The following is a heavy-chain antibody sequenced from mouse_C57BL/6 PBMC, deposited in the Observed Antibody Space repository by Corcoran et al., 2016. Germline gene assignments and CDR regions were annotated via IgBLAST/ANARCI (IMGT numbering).Heavy chain of an antibody. CDR2: IYPGDGDT. D-gene: IGHD4-1*01. V-gene: IGHV1-80*01. J-gene: IGHJ1*03. Sequence: QVQLQQSGAELVKPGASVKISCKASGYAFSSYWMNWVQQRPGKGLEWIGQIYPGDGDTNYNGKFKGKATLTADKSSSTAYMQLSSLTSEDSAVYFCARGTGTGYFDVWGTGTTVTVSS. CDR3: ARGTGTGYFDV. CDR1: GYAFSSYW.